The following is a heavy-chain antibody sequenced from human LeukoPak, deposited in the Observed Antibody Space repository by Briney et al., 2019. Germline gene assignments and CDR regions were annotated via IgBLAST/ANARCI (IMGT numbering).Heavy chain of an antibody. V-gene: IGHV3-30-3*01. J-gene: IGHJ4*02. CDR2: ISYDGSSK. Sequence: LPGRSLRLSCAASGFTFSGRVMHWVRQAPGKGLEWVAVISYDGSSKYYADSVKGRFTISRDTSNNTLYLQMNSLRVEDTSVYYCAREMPTTETFDYWGQGALVTVPS. D-gene: IGHD5-24*01. CDR3: AREMPTTETFDY. CDR1: GFTFSGRV.